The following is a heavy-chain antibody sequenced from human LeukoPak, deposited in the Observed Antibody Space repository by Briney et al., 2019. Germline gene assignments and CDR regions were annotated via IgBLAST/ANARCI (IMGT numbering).Heavy chain of an antibody. Sequence: SQTLSLTCAISGDSVSTSSVAWNWIRQSPSRGLEWLGRTYYRSKWNNDYAVSVKSRIIINPDTSKNQFSLQLNSVTPEDTAVYYCARYNWNGGRAFDVWGQGTTVTVSS. CDR1: GDSVSTSSVA. D-gene: IGHD1-1*01. CDR3: ARYNWNGGRAFDV. V-gene: IGHV6-1*01. CDR2: TYYRSKWNN. J-gene: IGHJ3*01.